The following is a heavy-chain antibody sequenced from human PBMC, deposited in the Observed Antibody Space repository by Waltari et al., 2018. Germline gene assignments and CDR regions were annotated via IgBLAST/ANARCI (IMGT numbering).Heavy chain of an antibody. CDR3: ASRIAAAGIFDY. Sequence: EVQLLESGGGLVQPGGSLRLSCAASGFTFSSYAMSWVRQAPGKGLEWVSAISGSGGSTYDADSVKGRFTISRDNSKNTLYLQMNSLRAEDTAVYYCASRIAAAGIFDYWGQGTLVTVSS. CDR1: GFTFSSYA. D-gene: IGHD6-13*01. CDR2: ISGSGGST. J-gene: IGHJ4*02. V-gene: IGHV3-23*01.